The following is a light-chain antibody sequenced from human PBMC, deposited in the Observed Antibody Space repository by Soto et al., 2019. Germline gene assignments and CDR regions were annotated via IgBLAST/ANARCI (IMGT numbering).Light chain of an antibody. CDR2: AAS. CDR3: QQSFITPYT. CDR1: QSISSY. Sequence: DIQMTQSPSSLSASVGDRVTITCRANQSISSYLHWYQQKPGKAPKLLIYAASSLQSGVPSRFSGSGSGTDFTLTISSLQPEDCATYYCQQSFITPYTFGQGTKLEIK. J-gene: IGKJ2*01. V-gene: IGKV1-39*01.